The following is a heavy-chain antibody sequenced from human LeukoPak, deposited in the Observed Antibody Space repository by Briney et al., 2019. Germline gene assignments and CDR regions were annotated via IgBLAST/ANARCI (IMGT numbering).Heavy chain of an antibody. Sequence: ASVKVSCEASGYTFTGYYMHWVRQAPGQGLEWMGWINPNSGGTNYAQKFQGRVTMTRDTSISTAYMELSRLRSDDTAVYYCAREPSPSYYYGSGSYYFSGYWGQGTLVTVSS. J-gene: IGHJ4*02. CDR1: GYTFTGYY. D-gene: IGHD3-10*01. CDR2: INPNSGGT. CDR3: AREPSPSYYYGSGSYYFSGY. V-gene: IGHV1-2*02.